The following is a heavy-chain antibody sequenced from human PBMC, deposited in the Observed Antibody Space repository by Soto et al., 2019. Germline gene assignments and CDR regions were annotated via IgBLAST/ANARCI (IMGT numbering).Heavy chain of an antibody. Sequence: PGEFLKISRKGSGYSFTRYWISWVRQMPGKGLEWMGRIDPSDSYTNYSPSFQGHVTMSADKSINTAYLQWSRLKASDSAMYYCARHKAFYDDNSGAWGQGSLVTVSS. CDR1: GYSFTRYW. CDR3: ARHKAFYDDNSGA. V-gene: IGHV5-10-1*01. J-gene: IGHJ5*02. CDR2: IDPSDSYT. D-gene: IGHD3-22*01.